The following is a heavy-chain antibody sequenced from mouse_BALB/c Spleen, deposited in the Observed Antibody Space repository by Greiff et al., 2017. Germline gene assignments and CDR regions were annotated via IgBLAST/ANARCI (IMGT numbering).Heavy chain of an antibody. CDR1: GFTFSSYG. CDR2: ISSGGSYT. D-gene: IGHD3-1*01. CDR3: ARLAQLGLLDY. V-gene: IGHV5-6*01. Sequence: EVQLVESGGDLVKPGGSLKLSCAASGFTFSSYGMSWVRQTPDKRLEWVATISSGGSYTYYPDSVKGRFTISRDNAKNTLYLQMSSLKSEDTAMYYCARLAQLGLLDYWGQGTSVTVSS. J-gene: IGHJ4*01.